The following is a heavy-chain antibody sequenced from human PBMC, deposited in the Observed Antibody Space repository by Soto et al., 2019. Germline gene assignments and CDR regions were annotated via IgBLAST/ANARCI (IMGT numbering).Heavy chain of an antibody. D-gene: IGHD2-2*01. CDR2: IIPIFGTA. Sequence: QVQLVQSGAEVKKPESSVKVSCKASGGTFSSYAISWVRQAPGQGLEWMGGIIPIFGTANYAQKFQGRVTITADESTSTAYMELSSLRSEDTAVYYCAREGYCSSTSCYYFDYWGQGTLVTVSS. CDR3: AREGYCSSTSCYYFDY. V-gene: IGHV1-69*01. J-gene: IGHJ4*02. CDR1: GGTFSSYA.